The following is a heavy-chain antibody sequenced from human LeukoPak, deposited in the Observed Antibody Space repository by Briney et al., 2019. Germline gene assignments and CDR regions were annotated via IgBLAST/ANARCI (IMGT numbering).Heavy chain of an antibody. CDR3: AREYSSSRYDY. D-gene: IGHD2-2*01. CDR2: VYYSGTT. J-gene: IGHJ4*02. CDR1: GGSISSSGYY. V-gene: IGHV4-39*07. Sequence: PSETLSLTCSVSGGSISSSGYYWGWIRQPPGKGLEWIGSVYYSGTTYYNPSLKSRVTLSVDPSKNQFSLRQSSVTAAYTAVYYCAREYSSSRYDYCGQGTLVSVSS.